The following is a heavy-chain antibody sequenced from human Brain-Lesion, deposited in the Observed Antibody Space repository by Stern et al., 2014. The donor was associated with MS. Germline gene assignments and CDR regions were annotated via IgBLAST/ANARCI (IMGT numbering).Heavy chain of an antibody. J-gene: IGHJ5*02. D-gene: IGHD2/OR15-2a*01. V-gene: IGHV3-30*18. CDR3: AKDRQYLTYFFDH. CDR1: GFTFGSCA. Sequence: VQLEESGGGVVQPGRPLRLSCVASGFTFGSCAMHWVRQAPGKGLEWGAGVSYDGSNKYYADSVKGRFTISRDNSQNTLYMQMSSLRPEDTAVYYCAKDRQYLTYFFDHWGQGSLVTVSS. CDR2: VSYDGSNK.